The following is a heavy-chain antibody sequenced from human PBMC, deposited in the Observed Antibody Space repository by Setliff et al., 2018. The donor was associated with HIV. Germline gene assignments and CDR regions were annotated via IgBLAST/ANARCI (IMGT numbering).Heavy chain of an antibody. J-gene: IGHJ4*02. D-gene: IGHD3-16*01. CDR2: IYSGGNT. CDR3: ARDRIESALNY. CDR1: GFTVSSNY. Sequence: LRLSCVASGFTVSSNYMSWVRQAPGKVLEWVSIIYSGGNTYYADSVKGRFTISGDSSKNTLYLQMNSLRAEDTAVYYCARDRIESALNYWGQGTLVTVSS. V-gene: IGHV3-66*01.